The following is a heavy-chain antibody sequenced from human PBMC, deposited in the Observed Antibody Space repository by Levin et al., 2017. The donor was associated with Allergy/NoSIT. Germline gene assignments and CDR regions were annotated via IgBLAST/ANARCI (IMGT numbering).Heavy chain of an antibody. CDR3: ARGAAITGTDGTPGDY. Sequence: GGSLRLSCAASGFTFSSYSMNWVRQAPGKGLEWVSYISSSSSTIYYADSVKGRFTISRDNAKNSLYLQMNSLRAEDTAVYYCARGAAITGTDGTPGDYWGQGTLVTVSS. D-gene: IGHD1/OR15-1a*01. J-gene: IGHJ4*02. CDR2: ISSSSSTI. CDR1: GFTFSSYS. V-gene: IGHV3-48*01.